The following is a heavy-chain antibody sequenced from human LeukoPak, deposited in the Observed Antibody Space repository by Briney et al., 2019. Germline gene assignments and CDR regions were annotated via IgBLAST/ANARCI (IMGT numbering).Heavy chain of an antibody. CDR1: GYTFTSYD. CDR2: MNPNSGNT. V-gene: IGHV1-8*01. D-gene: IGHD6-6*01. CDR3: AREGKSSSPFGY. J-gene: IGHJ4*02. Sequence: GASVKVSCKASGYTFTSYDINWVRRATGQGLEWMGWMNPNSGNTGYAQKFQGRVTMTRNTSISTAYMELSSLRSEDTAVYYCAREGKSSSPFGYWGQGTLVTVSS.